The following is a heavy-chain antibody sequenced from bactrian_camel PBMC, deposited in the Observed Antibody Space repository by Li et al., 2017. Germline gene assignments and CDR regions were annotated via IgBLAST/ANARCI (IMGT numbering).Heavy chain of an antibody. J-gene: IGHJ6*01. CDR2: ITGDGVR. D-gene: IGHD1*01. CDR1: GLPGRIA. Sequence: HVQLVESGGGSVQAGGSLRVSCVVFGLPGRIAMGWFRQTPGEEREWVASITGDGVRSAADSRFTASKDNAKNTLYLQMNSLEPEDTAMYYCAAAEIPREWAVRSPVHIPCDIERPQVGFWGRGTQVTVS. V-gene: IGHV3S55*01. CDR3: AAAEIPREWAVRSPVHIPCDIERPQVGF.